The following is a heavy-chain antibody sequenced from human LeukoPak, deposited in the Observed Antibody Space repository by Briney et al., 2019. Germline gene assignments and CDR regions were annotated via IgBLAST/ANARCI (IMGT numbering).Heavy chain of an antibody. V-gene: IGHV3-15*01. CDR2: IKSKTDGGTT. J-gene: IGHJ4*02. CDR3: ATLNYGGSFDY. Sequence: TGGSLRLSCAASGLTFNNAWMSWVRQAPGKGLEWVGLIKSKTDGGTTDFAAPVEDRFTISRDDSKNTLYLQMNSLKTEDTAVYYCATLNYGGSFDYWGQGTLVTVSS. CDR1: GLTFNNAW. D-gene: IGHD4-17*01.